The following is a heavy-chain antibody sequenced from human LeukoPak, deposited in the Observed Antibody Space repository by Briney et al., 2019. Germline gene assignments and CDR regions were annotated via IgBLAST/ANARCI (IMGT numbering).Heavy chain of an antibody. D-gene: IGHD1-26*01. V-gene: IGHV4-59*01. CDR2: IYYSGST. Sequence: PSETLSLTCTVSGGSISSYYWSWIRQPPGKGLEWIGYIYYSGSTDYNPSLKSRVTISVDTSKNQFSLKLSSVTAADTAVYYCTRDGGSYAGAFDYWGQGTLVTVSS. CDR3: TRDGGSYAGAFDY. J-gene: IGHJ4*02. CDR1: GGSISSYY.